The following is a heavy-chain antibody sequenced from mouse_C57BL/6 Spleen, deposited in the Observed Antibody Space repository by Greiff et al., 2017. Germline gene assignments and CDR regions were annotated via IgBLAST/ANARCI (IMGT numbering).Heavy chain of an antibody. CDR2: ISSGGSYT. CDR1: GFTFSSYG. D-gene: IGHD4-1*01. Sequence: DVKLVESGGDLVKPGGSLKLSCAASGFTFSSYGMSWVRQTPDKRLEWVATISSGGSYTYYPDSVKGRFTISRDNAKNTLYLQMSSLKSEDTAMYYCGLAPAMDYWGQGTSVTVSS. J-gene: IGHJ4*01. CDR3: GLAPAMDY. V-gene: IGHV5-6*02.